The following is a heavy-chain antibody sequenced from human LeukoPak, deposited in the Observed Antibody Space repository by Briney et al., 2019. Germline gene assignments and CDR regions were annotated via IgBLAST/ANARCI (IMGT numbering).Heavy chain of an antibody. J-gene: IGHJ3*02. D-gene: IGHD1-26*01. CDR3: ARGGVVGATRSDAFDI. CDR2: IYYSGST. V-gene: IGHV4-59*08. Sequence: SETLSLTCTVSGGSINSYYWSWIRQPPGKGLEWIGSIYYSGSTYYNPSLKSRVTISVDTSKNQFSLKLSSVTAADTAVYYCARGGVVGATRSDAFDIWGQGTMVTVSS. CDR1: GGSINSYY.